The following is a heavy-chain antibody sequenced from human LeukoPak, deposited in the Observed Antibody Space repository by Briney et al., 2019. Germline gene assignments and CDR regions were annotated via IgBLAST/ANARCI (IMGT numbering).Heavy chain of an antibody. CDR2: IHYSGST. Sequence: SETLSLTCTVSGASVTSYSWSWIRRPPGKGLGWIGYIHYSGSTNYNPSLKSRVTVSVDTSRNQFSLNLRSVTAADTAVYHCARGPKFGESLYYGLDVWGQGTTVTVSS. V-gene: IGHV4-59*02. CDR1: GASVTSYS. J-gene: IGHJ6*02. CDR3: ARGPKFGESLYYGLDV. D-gene: IGHD3-10*01.